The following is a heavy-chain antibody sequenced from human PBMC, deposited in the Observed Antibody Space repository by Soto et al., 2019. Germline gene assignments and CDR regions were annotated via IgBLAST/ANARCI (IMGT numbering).Heavy chain of an antibody. J-gene: IGHJ4*02. CDR3: ARAVAGTRGLFDY. D-gene: IGHD6-19*01. CDR1: GFTFSDFG. Sequence: EVQLVESGGGLVKPGVSLRLSCAASGFTFSDFGMNWVRQAPGKGLEWVSSISSQSSYIFSGDSVKGRFTISRDNAKNALYLHVNRLRAEDTAVYSCARAVAGTRGLFDYWGQGALVTVSS. CDR2: ISSQSSYI. V-gene: IGHV3-21*06.